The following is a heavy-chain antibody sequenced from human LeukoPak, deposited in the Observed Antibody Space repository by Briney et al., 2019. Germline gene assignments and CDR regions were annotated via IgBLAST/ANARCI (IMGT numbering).Heavy chain of an antibody. Sequence: PGGSLRLSCAASGFTFSNFGMSWVRQAPGKGLEWASSISTTGSDIYYADSVRGRFTISRDNAKNSLYLQMTSLRVEDTAVYYCAGVPYYYDSSGYDYWGQGTLVTVSS. D-gene: IGHD3-22*01. V-gene: IGHV3-21*06. CDR2: ISTTGSDI. CDR3: AGVPYYYDSSGYDY. J-gene: IGHJ4*02. CDR1: GFTFSNFG.